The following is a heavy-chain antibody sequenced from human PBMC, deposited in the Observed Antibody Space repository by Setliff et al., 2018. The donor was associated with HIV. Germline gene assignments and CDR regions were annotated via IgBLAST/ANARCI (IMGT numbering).Heavy chain of an antibody. CDR3: ARDRTTVILFDY. Sequence: GGSLRLSCAASGFIFSSYAMTWVRQTPGKGLEWVSCISGGGGSTYYADSVKGRFTISRDNSKNTLYLQMNSLRAEDTAVYYCARDRTTVILFDYWGQGTLVTVSS. V-gene: IGHV3-23*01. D-gene: IGHD4-17*01. CDR2: ISGGGGST. J-gene: IGHJ4*02. CDR1: GFIFSSYA.